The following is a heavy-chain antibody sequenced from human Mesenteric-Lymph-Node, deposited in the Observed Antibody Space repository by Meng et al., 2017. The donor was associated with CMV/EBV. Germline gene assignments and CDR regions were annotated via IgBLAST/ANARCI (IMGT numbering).Heavy chain of an antibody. CDR1: GFTFSSHW. D-gene: IGHD5-12*01. J-gene: IGHJ5*02. CDR3: VRGESGYGRFDP. Sequence: GESLKISCAASGFTFSSHWMHWVRQAPGKGLVWVSRIYRDASSATYADSVRGRFTISRDDAKNTLYLEMKSLTAEDTAVYYCVRGESGYGRFDPWGQGILVTVSS. CDR2: IYRDASSA. V-gene: IGHV3-74*01.